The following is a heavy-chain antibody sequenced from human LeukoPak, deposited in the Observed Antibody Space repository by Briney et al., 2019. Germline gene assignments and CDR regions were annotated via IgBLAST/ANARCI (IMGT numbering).Heavy chain of an antibody. J-gene: IGHJ4*02. CDR1: GYTFTGCY. V-gene: IGHV1-2*02. Sequence: ASVKVSCKASGYTFTGCYMHWVRQAPGQGLEWMGWINPNSGGTNYAQKFQGRVTMTRDTSISTAYTELSRLRSDDTAVYYGARESGTSGSNDYWGQGSLVTVSS. CDR2: INPNSGGT. D-gene: IGHD1-26*01. CDR3: ARESGTSGSNDY.